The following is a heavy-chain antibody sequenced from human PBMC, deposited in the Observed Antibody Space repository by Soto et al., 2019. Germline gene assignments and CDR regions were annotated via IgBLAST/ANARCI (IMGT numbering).Heavy chain of an antibody. Sequence: GGSLRLSCSASGFTFNDNPTYWVRQPPGKGLEYVSLISANGGSTHYADSVKGRFSISRDNSENTLYLQMSSLRDEDTAVYYCVKGAGWLQDVDYWGQGTLVTVSS. J-gene: IGHJ4*02. V-gene: IGHV3-64D*08. CDR1: GFTFNDNP. CDR3: VKGAGWLQDVDY. D-gene: IGHD5-12*01. CDR2: ISANGGST.